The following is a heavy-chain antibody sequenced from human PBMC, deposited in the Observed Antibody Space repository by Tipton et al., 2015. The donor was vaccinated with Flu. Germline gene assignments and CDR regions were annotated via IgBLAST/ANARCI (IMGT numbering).Heavy chain of an antibody. CDR1: GGSLSSYY. V-gene: IGHV4-4*07. Sequence: TLSLTCTVSGGSLSSYYWSWIRQPAGKGLEWIGRMYTSGSTNYNPSLKSRLTMSVDASKQQFSLKLSSMTAADTALYYCARDLRGYSGYTGGDAFDMWGQGIMVTVSS. D-gene: IGHD5-12*01. J-gene: IGHJ3*02. CDR3: ARDLRGYSGYTGGDAFDM. CDR2: MYTSGST.